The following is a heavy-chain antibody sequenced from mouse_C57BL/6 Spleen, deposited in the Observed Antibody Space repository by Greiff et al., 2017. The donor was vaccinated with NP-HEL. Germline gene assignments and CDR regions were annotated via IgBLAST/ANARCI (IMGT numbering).Heavy chain of an antibody. V-gene: IGHV5-17*01. Sequence: EVMLVESGGGLVKPGGSLKLSCAASGFTFSDYGMHWVRQAPEKGLEWVAYISSGGSTIYYADTVKGRFTISRDNAKNTLFLQMTSLRSEDTAMYYCARGGWLLPYYFDYWGQGTTLTVSS. CDR2: ISSGGSTI. CDR3: ARGGWLLPYYFDY. D-gene: IGHD2-3*01. CDR1: GFTFSDYG. J-gene: IGHJ2*01.